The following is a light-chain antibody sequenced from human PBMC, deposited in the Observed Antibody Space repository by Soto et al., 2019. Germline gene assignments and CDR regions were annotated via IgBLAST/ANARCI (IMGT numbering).Light chain of an antibody. J-gene: IGLJ1*01. CDR1: SSDIGGYNY. V-gene: IGLV2-14*01. CDR2: HVS. CDR3: SSYTSSTTYV. Sequence: SVLTRPASVSASPGQSITISCTGSSSDIGGYNYVSWYQQHPDKAPKLMIYHVSNRPSGISSRFSGSKSGNTASLTISGLQAEDEADYYCSSYTSSTTYVFGTGTKVTVL.